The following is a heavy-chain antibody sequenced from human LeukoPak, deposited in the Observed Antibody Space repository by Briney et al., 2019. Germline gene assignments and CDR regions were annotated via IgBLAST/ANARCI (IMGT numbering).Heavy chain of an antibody. J-gene: IGHJ4*02. CDR2: INSDGSST. D-gene: IGHD2-21*01. Sequence: GGSLRLSCAASGSTFSSYWMHWVRQAPGKGLVWVSRINSDGSSTSYADSVKGRFTISRDNAKNTLYLQMNSLRAEDTAVYYCAKYGAYCGGDCSAGGYWGQGTLVTVSS. V-gene: IGHV3-74*01. CDR3: AKYGAYCGGDCSAGGY. CDR1: GSTFSSYW.